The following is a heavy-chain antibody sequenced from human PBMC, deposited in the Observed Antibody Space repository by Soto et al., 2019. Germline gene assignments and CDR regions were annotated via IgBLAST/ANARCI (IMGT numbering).Heavy chain of an antibody. CDR1: GYTFTGYY. J-gene: IGHJ3*02. CDR3: ARAYSSSSFAFDI. CDR2: INPNSGGT. Sequence: ASVKVSCKASGYTFTGYYMHWVRQAPGQGLEWMGWINPNSGGTNYAQKFQGWVTMTRDTSISTAYMELSRLRSDDTVVYYCARAYSSSSFAFDIWGQGTMVTVS. V-gene: IGHV1-2*04. D-gene: IGHD6-6*01.